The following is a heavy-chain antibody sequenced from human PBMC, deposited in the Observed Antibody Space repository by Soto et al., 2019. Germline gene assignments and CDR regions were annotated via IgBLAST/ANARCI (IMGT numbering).Heavy chain of an antibody. V-gene: IGHV1-3*01. CDR1: GYRFSSYA. CDR2: INVGNGNT. Sequence: ASVKVSCKASGYRFSSYAIQWVRQAPGQRLEWMGWINVGNGNTKYSQKFQDRVTIIRDTSANTAYMEVSSLRSEDTAVYYCARSGGGQKQQPPKYYYGMDVWGQGTTVTVSS. J-gene: IGHJ6*02. D-gene: IGHD6-13*01. CDR3: ARSGGGQKQQPPKYYYGMDV.